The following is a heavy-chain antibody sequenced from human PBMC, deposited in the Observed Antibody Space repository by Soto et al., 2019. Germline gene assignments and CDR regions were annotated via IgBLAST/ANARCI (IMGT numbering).Heavy chain of an antibody. Sequence: SETLSLTCTVSGGSMRNYFWTWIRQPPGKGLEWTGYIHYSGTTSFFPSYNPSLRSRVTISEDTSKNQFSLKLLSVTTADTAVYFCAAGEASSRNLAPYYLDFWGQGALVTVSS. V-gene: IGHV4-59*01. CDR2: IHYSGTT. CDR3: AAGEASSRNLAPYYLDF. D-gene: IGHD6-13*01. J-gene: IGHJ4*02. CDR1: GGSMRNYF.